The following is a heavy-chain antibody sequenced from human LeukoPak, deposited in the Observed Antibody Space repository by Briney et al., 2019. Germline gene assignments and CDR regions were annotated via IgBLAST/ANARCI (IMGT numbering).Heavy chain of an antibody. CDR1: GGSFSGYY. V-gene: IGHV4-34*01. J-gene: IGHJ4*02. Sequence: SETLSLTCAVYGGSFSGYYWRWIRQPPGKGLEWIGVINHSGSTNYNPSLKSRVTISVDTSKNQFSLKLSSVTAADTAVYYCARGVNIVVVTAIQGYYFDYWGQGTLVTVSS. CDR3: ARGVNIVVVTAIQGYYFDY. D-gene: IGHD2-21*02. CDR2: INHSGST.